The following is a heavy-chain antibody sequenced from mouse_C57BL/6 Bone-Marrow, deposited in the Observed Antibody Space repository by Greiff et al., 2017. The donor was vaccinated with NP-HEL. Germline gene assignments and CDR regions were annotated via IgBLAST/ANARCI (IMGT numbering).Heavy chain of an antibody. CDR3: TPLIATVVDN. Sequence: VQLQQSGTVLARPGASVKLSCKTSGYTFTSYWMHWVKQRPGQGLEWIGAIYPGNSDTSYTQKFKGKAKLTAVTSASTAYMELSSLTNEDSAVYYCTPLIATVVDNWGQGTTLTVSS. J-gene: IGHJ2*01. CDR2: IYPGNSDT. CDR1: GYTFTSYW. D-gene: IGHD1-1*01. V-gene: IGHV1-5*01.